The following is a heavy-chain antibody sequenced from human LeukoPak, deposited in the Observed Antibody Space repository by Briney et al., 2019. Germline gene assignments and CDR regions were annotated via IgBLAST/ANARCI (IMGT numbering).Heavy chain of an antibody. D-gene: IGHD3-10*01. CDR3: ARRPRDTSGRYYNPQPFDY. V-gene: IGHV4-59*01. CDR1: GGSISSYF. J-gene: IGHJ4*02. CDR2: VYYSGST. Sequence: SETLSLTCTVSGGSISSYFWSWIRQPPGKGLEWVGYVYYSGSTNYNPSLKSRVTISVDTSKNQFYLKLTSVTAADTAVYYCARRPRDTSGRYYNPQPFDYSGQGTLVTVSS.